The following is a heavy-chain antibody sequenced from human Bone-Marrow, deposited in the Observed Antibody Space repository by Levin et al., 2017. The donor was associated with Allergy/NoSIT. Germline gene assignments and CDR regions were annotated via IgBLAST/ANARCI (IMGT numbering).Heavy chain of an antibody. V-gene: IGHV3-11*01. Sequence: GGSLRLSCTASGFTFSDYYMSWIRQAPGKGLQWVSYISSSGGTIYYPDSVKGRFTISRDNARNSLYLQVSSLGAEDTAVYYCAREKAGYYGSGSRFDLWGQGTLVTVSS. CDR3: AREKAGYYGSGSRFDL. CDR2: ISSSGGTI. D-gene: IGHD3-10*01. J-gene: IGHJ4*02. CDR1: GFTFSDYY.